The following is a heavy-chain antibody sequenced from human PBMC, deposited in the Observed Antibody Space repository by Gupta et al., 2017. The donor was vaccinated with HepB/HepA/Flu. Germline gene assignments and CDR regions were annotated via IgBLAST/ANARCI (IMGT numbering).Heavy chain of an antibody. CDR2: IGSSGVTT. CDR3: AKYSGTATKGFDY. Sequence: EVQLLESGGGLVQPGGSLRLSCAASGFAFTSFAMNWVRQAPGKGLEWVSFIGSSGVTTYYADSVKGRFTISRDNSKNMLFLQMNSLRDEDTALYYCAKYSGTATKGFDYWGQGTLVTVSS. D-gene: IGHD2-21*02. CDR1: GFAFTSFA. V-gene: IGHV3-23*01. J-gene: IGHJ4*02.